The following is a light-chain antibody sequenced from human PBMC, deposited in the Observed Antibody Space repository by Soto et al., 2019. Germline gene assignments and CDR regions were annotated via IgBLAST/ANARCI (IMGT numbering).Light chain of an antibody. CDR2: GNS. Sequence: QSVLTQPPSVSGAPGQRVTVSCTGSSSNIGAGSDVQWYQQLPGTAPKLLIYGNSNRPSGVPDRFSGSKSGTSASLAITGLQAEDEADYYFQAYDSGLSGPVFGTGTKLTVL. CDR3: QAYDSGLSGPV. J-gene: IGLJ1*01. CDR1: SSNIGAGSD. V-gene: IGLV1-40*01.